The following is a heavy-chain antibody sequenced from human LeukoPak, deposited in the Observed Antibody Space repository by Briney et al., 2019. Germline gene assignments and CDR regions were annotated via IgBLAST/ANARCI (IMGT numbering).Heavy chain of an antibody. CDR1: GFTFSSYT. CDR3: ANGGVMGSIHFDY. CDR2: ISGSDGYT. D-gene: IGHD3-16*01. J-gene: IGHJ4*02. Sequence: GGCLRLSCAVSGFTFSSYTMSWGRQAPGKGLEWVSAISGSDGYTYYADSVKGRLTISRDSSMNKLYLQTNNLRAEDTAGCNCANGGVMGSIHFDYWGPG. V-gene: IGHV3-23*01.